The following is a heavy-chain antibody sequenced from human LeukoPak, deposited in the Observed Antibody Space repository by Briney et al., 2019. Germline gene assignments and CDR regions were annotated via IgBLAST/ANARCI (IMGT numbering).Heavy chain of an antibody. CDR1: GYTFTSYG. CDR3: ARDPPYCSSTSCYTGIDP. J-gene: IGHJ5*02. V-gene: IGHV1-2*02. Sequence: ASVKVSCKASGYTFTSYGISWVRQAPGQGLEWMGWINPNSGGTNYAQKFQGRVTMTRDTSISTAYMELSRLRSDDTAVYYCARDPPYCSSTSCYTGIDPWGQGTLVTVSS. D-gene: IGHD2-2*02. CDR2: INPNSGGT.